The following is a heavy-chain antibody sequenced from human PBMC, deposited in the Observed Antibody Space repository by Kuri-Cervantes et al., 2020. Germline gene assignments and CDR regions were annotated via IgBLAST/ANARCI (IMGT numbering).Heavy chain of an antibody. Sequence: GESLKISCAASGFTFSNAWMSWVRQAPGKGLEWVGRIKSKTDGGTTDYAAPVKGRFTISRDDSKNTLYLQMNSLRAEDTAVYYCARLPRWGQGTLVTVSS. CDR1: GFTFSNAW. D-gene: IGHD2-21*01. J-gene: IGHJ4*02. V-gene: IGHV3-15*01. CDR3: ARLPR. CDR2: IKSKTDGGTT.